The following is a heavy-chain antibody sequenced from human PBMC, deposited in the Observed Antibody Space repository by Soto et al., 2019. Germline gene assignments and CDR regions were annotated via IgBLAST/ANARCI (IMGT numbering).Heavy chain of an antibody. CDR2: ISSSGSTI. Sequence: QTGGSLRLSCAASGFTFDNYEMIWVRQAPGKGLEWVSYISSSGSTIYLADSVKGRFTISRDNAKNSLYLQMNSLRAGDTAVYYCARENSPAGMDVWGQGTTVTVS. D-gene: IGHD6-13*01. CDR3: ARENSPAGMDV. V-gene: IGHV3-48*03. CDR1: GFTFDNYE. J-gene: IGHJ6*02.